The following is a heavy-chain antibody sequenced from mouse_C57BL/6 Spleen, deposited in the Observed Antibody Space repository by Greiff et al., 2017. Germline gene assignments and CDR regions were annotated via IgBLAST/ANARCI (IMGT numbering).Heavy chain of an antibody. V-gene: IGHV10-1*01. Sequence: DVKLVESGGGLVQPKGSLKLSCAASGFSFNTYAMNWVRQAPGKGLEWVARIRSKSNNYATYYADSVKDRFTISRDDSESMLYLQMNNLKTEDTAMYYCVRQGGYLYAMDYWGQGTSVTVSS. CDR2: IRSKSNNYAT. J-gene: IGHJ4*01. CDR3: VRQGGYLYAMDY. D-gene: IGHD2-2*01. CDR1: GFSFNTYA.